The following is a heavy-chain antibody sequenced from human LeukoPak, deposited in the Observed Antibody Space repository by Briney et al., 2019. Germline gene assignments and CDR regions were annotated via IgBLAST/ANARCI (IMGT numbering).Heavy chain of an antibody. CDR2: INHSGST. CDR3: ARQHDSSGYLYY. D-gene: IGHD3-22*01. Sequence: PSETLSLTCAVYGGSFSGYYWSWIRQPPGKGLEWIGEINHSGSTNYNPSLKSRVTISVDTSKNQFSLKLSSVTAVDTAVYYCARQHDSSGYLYYWGQGTLVTVSS. J-gene: IGHJ4*02. V-gene: IGHV4-34*01. CDR1: GGSFSGYY.